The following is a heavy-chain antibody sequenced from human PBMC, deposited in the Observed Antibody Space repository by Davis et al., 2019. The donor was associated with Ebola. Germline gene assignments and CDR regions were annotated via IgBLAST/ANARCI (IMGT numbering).Heavy chain of an antibody. CDR1: GFSVRNNY. Sequence: GESLKISCVASGFSVRNNYMSWVRQPPGKGLEWVSVIYRGGTAYYADSVKGRFTISRDNSKNTLSLQMNNLRAEDTAVYYCAREVGTVVRGVEFYFDCWGQGTLVTISS. CDR2: IYRGGTA. V-gene: IGHV3-66*01. CDR3: AREVGTVVRGVEFYFDC. J-gene: IGHJ4*02. D-gene: IGHD3-10*01.